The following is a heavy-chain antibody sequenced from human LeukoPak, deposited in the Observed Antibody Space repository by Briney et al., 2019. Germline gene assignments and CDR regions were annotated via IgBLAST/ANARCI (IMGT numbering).Heavy chain of an antibody. J-gene: IGHJ4*02. D-gene: IGHD3-3*01. Sequence: GGSLRLSCAASDSTVSRNYMSWVRQAPGKGLEWVSSISSSSSYINYADSVKGRFTISRDNAKNSLYLQMNSLRAEDTAVYYCASSRFLEWLNPFDYWGQGTLVTVSS. CDR3: ASSRFLEWLNPFDY. V-gene: IGHV3-21*01. CDR2: ISSSSSYI. CDR1: DSTVSRNY.